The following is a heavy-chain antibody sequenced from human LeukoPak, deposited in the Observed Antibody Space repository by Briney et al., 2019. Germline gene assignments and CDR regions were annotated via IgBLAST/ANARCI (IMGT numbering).Heavy chain of an antibody. CDR1: GGSISSYY. Sequence: PSETLSLTCTVSGGSISSYYWSWIRQPPGKGLEWIGYIYYSGSTNYNPSLKSRVTISVDTSKNQFSLKLSSVTAADTAVYYCARDPEVDTGTGPRFDYWGQGTLVTVSS. J-gene: IGHJ4*02. D-gene: IGHD5-18*01. V-gene: IGHV4-59*12. CDR2: IYYSGST. CDR3: ARDPEVDTGTGPRFDY.